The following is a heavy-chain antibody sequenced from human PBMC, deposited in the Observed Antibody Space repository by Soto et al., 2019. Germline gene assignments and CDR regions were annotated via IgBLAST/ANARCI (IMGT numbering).Heavy chain of an antibody. D-gene: IGHD7-27*01. CDR2: ISSSGGST. CDR1: GFTFSSYT. V-gene: IGHV3-23*01. CDR3: AKGWGDY. J-gene: IGHJ4*02. Sequence: EVQLLESGGGLVQPGGSLRLSCAASGFTFSSYTMSWVRQGPGKGLGWVSGISSSGGSTVYADSVKGGFTISRDNFKNPLYLQMNGLRAEDTAVYYCAKGWGDYGGQGTTVTVSS.